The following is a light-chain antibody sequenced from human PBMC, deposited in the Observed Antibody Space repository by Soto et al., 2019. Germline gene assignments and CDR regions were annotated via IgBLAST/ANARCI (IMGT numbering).Light chain of an antibody. V-gene: IGLV1-47*01. J-gene: IGLJ2*01. CDR1: SSNIGSNY. Sequence: QSVLTQLPSASGTPGQRVTISCSGSSSNIGSNYVYWYQQLPGTAPKLLIYRNNQRPSGVPDRFSGSKSGTSASLAISGLRSEDEADYYCAAWDDSLSGRNVVFGGGTKLTVL. CDR3: AAWDDSLSGRNVV. CDR2: RNN.